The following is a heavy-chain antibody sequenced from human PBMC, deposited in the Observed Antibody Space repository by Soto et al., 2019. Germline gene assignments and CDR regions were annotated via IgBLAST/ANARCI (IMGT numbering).Heavy chain of an antibody. CDR3: AKDPSGATSWYYWYFVL. CDR1: GFTFSSFA. V-gene: IGHV3-23*01. J-gene: IGHJ2*01. D-gene: IGHD6-13*01. Sequence: EVQLLESGGGLVQPGGSLRLSCAASGFTFSSFAVSWVRQAPGKGLEWVSAISGSGGRTYYADSVKGRFTISRDNSKSTLYLHMNSLRVDDTAVYYCAKDPSGATSWYYWYFVLWGRGTLVTVSS. CDR2: ISGSGGRT.